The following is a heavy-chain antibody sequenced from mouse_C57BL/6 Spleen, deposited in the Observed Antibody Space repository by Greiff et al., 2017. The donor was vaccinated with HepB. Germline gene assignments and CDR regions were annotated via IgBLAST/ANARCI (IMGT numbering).Heavy chain of an antibody. CDR2: IYPGSGST. D-gene: IGHD2-1*01. Sequence: VQLKESGAELVKPGASVKMSCKASGYTFTSYWITWVKQRPGQGLEWIGDIYPGSGSTNYNEKFKSKATLTVDTSSSTAYMQLSSLTSEDSAVYYCAGNYQYFDVWGTGTTVTVSS. CDR1: GYTFTSYW. V-gene: IGHV1-55*01. J-gene: IGHJ1*03. CDR3: AGNYQYFDV.